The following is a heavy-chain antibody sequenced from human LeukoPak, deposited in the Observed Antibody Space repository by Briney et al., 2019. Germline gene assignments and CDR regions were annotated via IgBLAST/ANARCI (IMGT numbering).Heavy chain of an antibody. CDR3: ARVSGSYFRSLYYFDY. CDR2: IYSSGST. D-gene: IGHD1-26*01. V-gene: IGHV4-59*01. CDR1: GGSISDYY. J-gene: IGHJ4*02. Sequence: SETVSLTCSVSGGSISDYYWSWIRHPPGKGLECIGHIYSSGSTNYNRSRKSRVTISLDTSRNQFSLEVNSVTAADTAVYYCARVSGSYFRSLYYFDYWGQGTLVTVSS.